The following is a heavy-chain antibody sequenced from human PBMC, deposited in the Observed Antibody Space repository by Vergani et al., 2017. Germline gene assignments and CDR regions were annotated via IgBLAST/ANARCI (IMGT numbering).Heavy chain of an antibody. CDR2: SSGSGGST. CDR1: GFTFSSYA. CDR3: AKDNDFWSGYFDY. Sequence: EVQLLESGGNLIQPGGSLRLSCGASGFTFSSYAMTWVRLAPGKGLQWVSASSGSGGSTYYADSVKGRFTISRDNSKNTLYLQMNSLRAEDTAVYYCAKDNDFWSGYFDYWGQGTLVTVSS. D-gene: IGHD3-3*01. V-gene: IGHV3-23*01. J-gene: IGHJ4*02.